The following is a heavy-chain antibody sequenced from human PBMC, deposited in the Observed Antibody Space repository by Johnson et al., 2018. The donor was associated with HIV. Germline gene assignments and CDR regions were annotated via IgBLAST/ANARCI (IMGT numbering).Heavy chain of an antibody. J-gene: IGHJ3*02. Sequence: VQLVESGGGVVRPGGSLRLSCAASGFTFDDYAMTWVRQAPGKGLEWVSAINWNGGSSGYADSVKGRLSISRDNGKNSLYLQMNSLRAEDTALYYCARGAYSSSWHASDAADIWGQGTMVTVSS. CDR1: GFTFDDYA. D-gene: IGHD6-13*01. V-gene: IGHV3-20*04. CDR3: ARGAYSSSWHASDAADI. CDR2: INWNGGSS.